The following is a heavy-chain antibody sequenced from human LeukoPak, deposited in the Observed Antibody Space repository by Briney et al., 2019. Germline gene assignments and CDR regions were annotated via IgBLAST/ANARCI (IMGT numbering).Heavy chain of an antibody. V-gene: IGHV1-18*01. D-gene: IGHD4-17*01. CDR1: GYTFTSYG. Sequence: GASVKVSCKASGYTFTSYGISWVRRAPGQGLEWMGWISAYNGNTNYAQKLQGRVTMTTDTSTSTAYMELRSLRSDDTAVYYCARTPDYGDSTCFDYWGQGTLVTVSS. CDR3: ARTPDYGDSTCFDY. CDR2: ISAYNGNT. J-gene: IGHJ4*02.